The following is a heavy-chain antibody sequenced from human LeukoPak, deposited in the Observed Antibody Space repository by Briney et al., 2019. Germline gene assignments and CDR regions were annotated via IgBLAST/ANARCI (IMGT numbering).Heavy chain of an antibody. J-gene: IGHJ4*02. CDR1: GYTFTSYD. Sequence: EASVKVSCKASGYTFTSYDINWVRQATGQGLEWMGWMNPNSGNTGYAQKFQGRVTITRNTSISTAYMELSSLRSEDTAVYYCARVDAAAQYYFDYWGQGTLVTVSS. D-gene: IGHD6-13*01. CDR2: MNPNSGNT. CDR3: ARVDAAAQYYFDY. V-gene: IGHV1-8*03.